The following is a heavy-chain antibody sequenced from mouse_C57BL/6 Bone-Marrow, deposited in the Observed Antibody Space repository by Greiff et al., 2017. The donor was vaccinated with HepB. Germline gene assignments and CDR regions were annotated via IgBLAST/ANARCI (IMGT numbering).Heavy chain of an antibody. J-gene: IGHJ1*03. V-gene: IGHV6-3*01. CDR2: IRLKSDNYAT. CDR1: GFTFSNYW. Sequence: EVQLVESGGGLVQPGGSMKLSCVASGFTFSNYWMNWVRQSPEKGLEWVAQIRLKSDNYATHYAESVKGRFTISRDDSKSSVYLQMNNLRAEDTGIYYCTGIYYYGSSLSYWYFDVWGTGTTVTVSS. CDR3: TGIYYYGSSLSYWYFDV. D-gene: IGHD1-1*01.